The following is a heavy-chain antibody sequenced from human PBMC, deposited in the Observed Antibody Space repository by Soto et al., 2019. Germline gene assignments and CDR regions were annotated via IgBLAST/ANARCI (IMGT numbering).Heavy chain of an antibody. CDR2: IYYSGST. J-gene: IGHJ4*02. Sequence: QVQLQESGPGLVKPSETLSLTCTVSGGSISSYYWSWIRQPPGKGLEWIGYIYYSGSTNYNPSLKGRVPISVDTSKNQFPLKRGSGTAADTAVYYWARLGGGGNFAYWGQGTLVTVSS. CDR3: ARLGGGGNFAY. CDR1: GGSISSYY. D-gene: IGHD3-16*01. V-gene: IGHV4-59*01.